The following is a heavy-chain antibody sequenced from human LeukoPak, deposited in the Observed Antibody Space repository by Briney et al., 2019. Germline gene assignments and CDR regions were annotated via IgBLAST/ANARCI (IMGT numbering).Heavy chain of an antibody. D-gene: IGHD4-23*01. V-gene: IGHV3-23*01. Sequence: GGSLRLSCAASGFTFSNYDMSWVRRAPGKGLEWVSTVIGSGSSTYYADSVKGRFTISRDNSKSTLYLHMDSLRAEDTALYYCAKDGYGGAYFESWGQGTLVTVSS. CDR3: AKDGYGGAYFES. CDR1: GFTFSNYD. J-gene: IGHJ4*02. CDR2: VIGSGSST.